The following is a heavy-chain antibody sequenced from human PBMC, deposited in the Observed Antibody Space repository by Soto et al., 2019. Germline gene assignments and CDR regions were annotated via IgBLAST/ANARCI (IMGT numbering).Heavy chain of an antibody. CDR1: GGSFSGYY. Sequence: QVQLQQWDAGLLKPSETLSLTCDVYGGSFSGYYWTWIRQPPGKGLEWIGEINHSGSTLYNPSLKSRVTISVDTSNNQFSLRLTSVTAADTAVYYCARVKAAGWFDPWGQGTLVTVSS. V-gene: IGHV4-34*01. CDR3: ARVKAAGWFDP. D-gene: IGHD6-13*01. CDR2: INHSGST. J-gene: IGHJ5*02.